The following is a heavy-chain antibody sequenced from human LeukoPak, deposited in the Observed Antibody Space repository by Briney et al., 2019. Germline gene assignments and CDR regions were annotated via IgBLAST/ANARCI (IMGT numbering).Heavy chain of an antibody. J-gene: IGHJ3*01. CDR3: AAEIYGGNSDCCTFDF. D-gene: IGHD4-23*01. V-gene: IGHV1-58*02. Sequence: ASVKVSCKASGFTFTNSAIQWVRQARGQRLEWIGWTGVGGGNTNYAQRFQDRVTITRDMSTSTAYMELSSLRSEDTAVYYCAAEIYGGNSDCCTFDFWGQGTPVTVSS. CDR2: TGVGGGNT. CDR1: GFTFTNSA.